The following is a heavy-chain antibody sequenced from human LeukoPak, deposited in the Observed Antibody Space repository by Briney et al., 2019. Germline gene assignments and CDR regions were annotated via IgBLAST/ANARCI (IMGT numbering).Heavy chain of an antibody. CDR2: INSDGSST. CDR3: ARAFGYSSGWYDY. J-gene: IGHJ4*02. V-gene: IGHV3-74*01. CDR1: GFTFSSYW. D-gene: IGHD6-19*01. Sequence: GGSLRLSCAASGFTFSSYWMHWVRQAPGKGLMCVSRINSDGSSTSYADSVKGRFTISRDNAKNTLYLQMNSLRAEDTAVYYCARAFGYSSGWYDYWGQGTLVTVSS.